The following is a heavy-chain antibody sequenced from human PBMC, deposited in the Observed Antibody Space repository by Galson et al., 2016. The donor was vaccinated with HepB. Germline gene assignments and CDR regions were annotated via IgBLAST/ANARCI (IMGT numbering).Heavy chain of an antibody. J-gene: IGHJ4*02. CDR2: ITWDGGAT. V-gene: IGHV3-43*01. Sequence: SLRLSCAASGFTFDDYSMYWVRQAPGKGLEWVSLITWDGGATYYADNSKNSLYLQMNSLTTEDTAMYYCARLYGDSDFGGEQADYWGQGTLVTVSS. CDR3: ARLYGDSDFGGEQADY. CDR1: GFTFDDYS. D-gene: IGHD4-17*01.